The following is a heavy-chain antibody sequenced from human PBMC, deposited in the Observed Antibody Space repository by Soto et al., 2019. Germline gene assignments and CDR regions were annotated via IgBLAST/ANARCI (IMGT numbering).Heavy chain of an antibody. D-gene: IGHD2-2*02. CDR2: IIPIFGTA. V-gene: IGHV1-69*13. J-gene: IGHJ5*02. Sequence: ASVKVSCKASGGTFSSYAISWVRQAPGQGLEWMGGIIPIFGTANYAQKFQGRVTITADESTSTAYMELSSLRSEDTAVYYCARDRDCSSTSCYNMGDNWFDPWGQGTLVTVSS. CDR3: ARDRDCSSTSCYNMGDNWFDP. CDR1: GGTFSSYA.